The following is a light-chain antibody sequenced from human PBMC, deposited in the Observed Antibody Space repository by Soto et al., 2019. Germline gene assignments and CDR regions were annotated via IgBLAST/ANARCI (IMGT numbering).Light chain of an antibody. J-gene: IGKJ5*01. V-gene: IGKV3-11*01. CDR2: GAS. Sequence: EIVLTQSPGTLSLSPGERATLSCRASQSVSNNYLAWYQQKPGQAPRLLIYGASNRATGIPARFSGSGSGTDCTRTIISLELEDFAVYYCPQRSSWPTTFGQGTR. CDR3: PQRSSWPTT. CDR1: QSVSNNY.